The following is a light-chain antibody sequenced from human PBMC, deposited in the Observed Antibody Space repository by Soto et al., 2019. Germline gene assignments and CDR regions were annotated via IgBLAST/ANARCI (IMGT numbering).Light chain of an antibody. CDR1: TGHSNYA. J-gene: IGLJ2*01. CDR2: LNSDGSH. Sequence: QPVLTQSPSASASLGASVKLTCTLNTGHSNYAIAWHQQQPEKGPRYLMKLNSDGSHSKGDGIPDRFSGSSSGAERYLTISSLQSEDEADYYCQTWDTGIQVFGGGTKVTVL. CDR3: QTWDTGIQV. V-gene: IGLV4-69*01.